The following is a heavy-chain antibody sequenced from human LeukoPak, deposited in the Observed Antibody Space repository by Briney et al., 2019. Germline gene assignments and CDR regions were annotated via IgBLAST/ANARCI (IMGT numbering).Heavy chain of an antibody. V-gene: IGHV1-2*04. CDR3: ARQKVDTALNSDY. Sequence: ASVKVSCKASGYTFTGYYMHWVRQAPGQGLEWMGWINPNSGGTNYAQKFQGWVTMTRDTSISTAYMELSRLRSDNTAVYYCARQKVDTALNSDYWGQGTLVTVSS. CDR2: INPNSGGT. J-gene: IGHJ4*02. D-gene: IGHD5-18*01. CDR1: GYTFTGYY.